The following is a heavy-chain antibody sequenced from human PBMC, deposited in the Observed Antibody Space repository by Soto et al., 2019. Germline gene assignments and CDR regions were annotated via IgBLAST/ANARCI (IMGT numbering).Heavy chain of an antibody. V-gene: IGHV3-33*01. CDR1: GFTFSRYG. CDR2: IWYDGSKR. J-gene: IGHJ4*02. Sequence: QVQLVESGGGVVQPGTSLRLSCAPSGFTFSRYGMHWVRQAPGKGLEWVAVIWYDGSKRYYADSVKGRFTISRDNSKNTLYLQMNSLRAEDTAVYYCAGDPGVTNYYFDYWGQGTLVTVSS. CDR3: AGDPGVTNYYFDY. D-gene: IGHD3-3*01.